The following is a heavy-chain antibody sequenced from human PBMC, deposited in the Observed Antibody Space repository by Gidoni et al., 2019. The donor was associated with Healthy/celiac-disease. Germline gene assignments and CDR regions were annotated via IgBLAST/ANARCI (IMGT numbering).Heavy chain of an antibody. CDR3: ARANWGNDAFDI. D-gene: IGHD7-27*01. V-gene: IGHV4-34*01. Sequence: QVQLQQWGAGLLKPSETLSLTCAVYGGSFSGYYWSWIRQPPGKGLEWIGEINHSGSTNYNPSLKSRVTISVDTSKNQFSLKLSSVTAADTAVYYCARANWGNDAFDIWGQGTMVTVSS. CDR2: INHSGST. CDR1: GGSFSGYY. J-gene: IGHJ3*02.